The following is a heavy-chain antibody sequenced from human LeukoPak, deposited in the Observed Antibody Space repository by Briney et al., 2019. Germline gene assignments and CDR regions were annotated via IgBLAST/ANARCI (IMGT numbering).Heavy chain of an antibody. CDR1: GFTFSSYS. CDR3: ARANLGIAVAGQDY. Sequence: PGGSLRLSCAASGFTFSSYSMNWVRQAPGKGLEWVSYITSSSSTIYYADSVKGRFTISRDNAKNSLYLQMNSLRAEDTAVYYCARANLGIAVAGQDYWGQGTLVTVSS. D-gene: IGHD6-19*01. CDR2: ITSSSSTI. V-gene: IGHV3-48*04. J-gene: IGHJ4*02.